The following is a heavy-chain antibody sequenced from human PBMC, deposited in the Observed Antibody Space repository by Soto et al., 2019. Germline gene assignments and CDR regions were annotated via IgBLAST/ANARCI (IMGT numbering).Heavy chain of an antibody. Sequence: SVKVSCKASGGTFSTYILSGCEQAPGQGLEWMGRIIPILGIANYAQKFQGRFTITADKSTSTAYMELSSLRSEDTAVYYCARLYPYPPGIATQGGLPIYYYGMDVWG. CDR2: IIPILGIA. V-gene: IGHV1-69*02. J-gene: IGHJ6*02. CDR1: GGTFSTYI. CDR3: ARLYPYPPGIATQGGLPIYYYGMDV. D-gene: IGHD6-13*01.